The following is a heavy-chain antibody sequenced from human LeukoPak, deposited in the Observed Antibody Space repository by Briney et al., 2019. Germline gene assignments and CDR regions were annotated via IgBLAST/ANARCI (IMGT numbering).Heavy chain of an antibody. J-gene: IGHJ6*02. CDR3: AREKDTSNYYYYNGMDL. V-gene: IGHV1-69*04. CDR1: GGTFSSYA. Sequence: SVKLSCKASGGTFSSYAISWVRQAPGQGLEWMGRIIPILGIANYAQKFQGRVTITADKSTSTAYMELSSLRSGDTAVYYCAREKDTSNYYYYNGMDLWGQGTTVTVSS. CDR2: IIPILGIA. D-gene: IGHD2-15*01.